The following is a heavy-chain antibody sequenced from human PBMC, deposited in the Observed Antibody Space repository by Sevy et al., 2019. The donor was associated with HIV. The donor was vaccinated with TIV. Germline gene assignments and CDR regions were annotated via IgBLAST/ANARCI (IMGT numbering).Heavy chain of an antibody. CDR1: GYTFTGYY. J-gene: IGHJ6*02. V-gene: IGHV1-2*02. D-gene: IGHD6-6*01. CDR3: ARERAESIAAPYYYGMDV. CDR2: INPNSGGT. Sequence: ASVKVSCKASGYTFTGYYMHWVRQAPGQGLEWMGWINPNSGGTNYAQKFQGRVTMTRDTSISTAYMGLSRLRSDDTAVYYCARERAESIAAPYYYGMDVWGQGTTVTVSS.